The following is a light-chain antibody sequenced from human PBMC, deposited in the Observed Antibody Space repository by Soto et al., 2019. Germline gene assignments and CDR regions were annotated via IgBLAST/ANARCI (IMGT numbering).Light chain of an antibody. J-gene: IGKJ1*01. Sequence: DIQMTQSASTLSASVGDRVTITCRASQSISGWLAWYQQKPGEAPKLLIYKASYLESGVPSRFSGSGSGTEFTLTISSLQPEDLATYYCQHYSAFSVTFGQGTKVDIK. CDR3: QHYSAFSVT. V-gene: IGKV1-5*03. CDR1: QSISGW. CDR2: KAS.